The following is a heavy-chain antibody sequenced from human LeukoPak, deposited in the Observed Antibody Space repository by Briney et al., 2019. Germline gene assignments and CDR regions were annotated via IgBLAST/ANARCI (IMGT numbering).Heavy chain of an antibody. CDR3: VRGSSGTVVRGVSWAWFDP. D-gene: IGHD3-10*01. Sequence: GGSLRLSCAASGFPFSIYWMTWVRQAPGKGLHWVANIKPDGSEKYYVDSAKGRFTISRDNAKNSLYLQMNSLRAEDTAVYYCVRGSSGTVVRGVSWAWFDPWGQGTLVSVSS. V-gene: IGHV3-7*05. CDR2: IKPDGSEK. CDR1: GFPFSIYW. J-gene: IGHJ5*02.